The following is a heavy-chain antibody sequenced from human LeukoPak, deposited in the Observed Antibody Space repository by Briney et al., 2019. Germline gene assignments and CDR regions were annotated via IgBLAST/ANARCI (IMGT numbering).Heavy chain of an antibody. J-gene: IGHJ4*02. CDR2: IIPILGIA. D-gene: IGHD3-22*01. Sequence: SVKVSCKASGGTFSSYAISWVRQAPGQGLEWMGRIIPILGIANYAQKFQGRVTITADKSTSTAYMELSSLRSEDTAVYYCATELYYYDSSGYYPFGYWGQGTLVTVSS. CDR3: ATELYYYDSSGYYPFGY. V-gene: IGHV1-69*04. CDR1: GGTFSSYA.